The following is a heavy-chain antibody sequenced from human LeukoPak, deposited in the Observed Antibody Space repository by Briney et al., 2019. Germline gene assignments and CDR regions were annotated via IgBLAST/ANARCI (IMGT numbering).Heavy chain of an antibody. Sequence: PSETLSLTCTASGVSISSYYWSWIRQPAGKGLEWIGLIYSSGSTNYNPSLKSRVTMSEDKSKNQVSLKLSSVTAADTAMYYCARDHYDILTGYYIQGFDYWGQGTLVTVSS. V-gene: IGHV4-4*07. D-gene: IGHD3-9*01. CDR3: ARDHYDILTGYYIQGFDY. J-gene: IGHJ4*02. CDR2: IYSSGST. CDR1: GVSISSYY.